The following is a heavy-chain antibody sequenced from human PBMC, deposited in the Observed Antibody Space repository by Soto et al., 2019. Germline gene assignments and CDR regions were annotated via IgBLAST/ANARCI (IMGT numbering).Heavy chain of an antibody. V-gene: IGHV3-7*01. CDR3: SRSLDS. CDR1: GFTFSSFW. Sequence: GGSLRLSCAASGFTFSSFWMDWVRQAPGKGLEWVANINPGGNEKHYVDSVKGRFTISRDNAKNSLYLHMSSLTAEDSALYYCSRSLDSWGQGTRVTVSS. CDR2: INPGGNEK. J-gene: IGHJ4*02.